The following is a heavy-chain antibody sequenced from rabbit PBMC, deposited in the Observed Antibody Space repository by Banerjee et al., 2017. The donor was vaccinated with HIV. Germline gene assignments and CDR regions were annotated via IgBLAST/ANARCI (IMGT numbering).Heavy chain of an antibody. CDR3: ARGADINYYSRYFNW. D-gene: IGHD8-1*01. CDR1: EFDFSGNA. Sequence: QSLEESGGGLVQPEGSLTLTCKASEFDFSGNAMSWVRQAPGKGLEWIACIYAGSSDSTDYANWAKGRFTISKTSSTTVTLQMTSLTAADTATYFCARGADINYYSRYFNWWGPGTLVTVS. CDR2: IYAGSSDST. V-gene: IGHV1S40*01. J-gene: IGHJ4*01.